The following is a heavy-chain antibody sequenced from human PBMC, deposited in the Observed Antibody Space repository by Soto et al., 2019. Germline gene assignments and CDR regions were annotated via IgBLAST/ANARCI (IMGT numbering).Heavy chain of an antibody. Sequence: PGGSLRLSCAASGFTFSSHSMNWVRQAPGKGLEWVSSISSSSSYIYYADSVKGRFTISRDNAKNTLYLQMNSLRAEDTAVYYCARVPYYVGILTVPAYWYFDHWGRGTLVTVSS. J-gene: IGHJ2*01. CDR1: GFTFSSHS. V-gene: IGHV3-21*01. D-gene: IGHD1-26*01. CDR2: ISSSSSYI. CDR3: ARVPYYVGILTVPAYWYFDH.